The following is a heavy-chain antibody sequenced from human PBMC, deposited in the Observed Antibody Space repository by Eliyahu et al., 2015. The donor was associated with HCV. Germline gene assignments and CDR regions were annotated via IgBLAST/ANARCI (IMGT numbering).Heavy chain of an antibody. CDR2: IXGSGGST. Sequence: EVQLLESGGGLVQPGGSLRLXXXASGFTFSSYAMSWVRQAPGKGLEWVSAIXGSGGSTYYADSVKGRFTISRDNSKNTLYLQMNSLRAEDTAVYYCAKDSDLTVTKGCFDYWGQGTLVTVSS. CDR1: GFTFSSYA. D-gene: IGHD4-17*01. V-gene: IGHV3-23*01. CDR3: AKDSDLTVTKGCFDY. J-gene: IGHJ4*02.